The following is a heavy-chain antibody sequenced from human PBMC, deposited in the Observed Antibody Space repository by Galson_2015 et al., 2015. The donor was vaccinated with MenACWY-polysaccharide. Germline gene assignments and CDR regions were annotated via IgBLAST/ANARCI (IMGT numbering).Heavy chain of an antibody. CDR2: ISWDDDK. CDR3: AHRRGDSSTWYITSFDY. D-gene: IGHD6-13*01. CDR1: GFSLSTSGVG. J-gene: IGHJ4*02. V-gene: IGHV2-5*02. Sequence: PALVKPTQTLTLTCTFSGFSLSTSGVGVGWMRQPPGKALEWLALISWDDDKRYSPSLKSRLTITKDTSKNQVVLTMTSMDPVDTATYYCAHRRGDSSTWYITSFDYWGQGTLVTVSS.